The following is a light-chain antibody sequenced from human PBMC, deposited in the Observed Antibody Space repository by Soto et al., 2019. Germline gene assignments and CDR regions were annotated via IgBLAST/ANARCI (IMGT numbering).Light chain of an antibody. CDR1: QGISNS. CDR3: QQLNSYPLT. Sequence: DIQLTQSPSFLSASVGDRVTITCRASQGISNSLAWYQQKPGKAPNLLIYSASTLQSGVPSRFGSSGSGTEYTLTISSLQPEDFATYYCQQLNSYPLTFGGGTKVDIK. V-gene: IGKV1-9*01. J-gene: IGKJ4*01. CDR2: SAS.